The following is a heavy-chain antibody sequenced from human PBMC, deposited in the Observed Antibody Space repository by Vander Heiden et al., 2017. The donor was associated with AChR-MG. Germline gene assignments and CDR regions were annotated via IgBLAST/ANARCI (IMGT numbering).Heavy chain of an antibody. D-gene: IGHD3-3*01. CDR1: GYTFTSYD. J-gene: IGHJ4*02. V-gene: IGHV1-8*01. CDR3: ARVSDVWSGYHSPLGY. Sequence: QVQLVQSGAEVKKPGASVKVSCKASGYTFTSYDINWVRQATGQGLEWMGWMNPNSGNTGYAQKFQGRVTMTRNTSISTAYMELSSLRSEDTAVYYCARVSDVWSGYHSPLGYWGQGTLVTVSS. CDR2: MNPNSGNT.